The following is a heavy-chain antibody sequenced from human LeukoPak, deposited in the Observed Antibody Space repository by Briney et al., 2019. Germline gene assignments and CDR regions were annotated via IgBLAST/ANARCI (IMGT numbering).Heavy chain of an antibody. Sequence: SETLSLTCTVSGGSISSYYWSWIRQPPGKGLEWIGDIYYSGTTNYNPSLKSRVTISVDTSKNQFSLKQSSVTAADTAVYYCARGVYIAAAQYGYWGQGTLVTVSS. CDR1: GGSISSYY. CDR3: ARGVYIAAAQYGY. V-gene: IGHV4-59*01. J-gene: IGHJ4*02. CDR2: IYYSGTT. D-gene: IGHD6-13*01.